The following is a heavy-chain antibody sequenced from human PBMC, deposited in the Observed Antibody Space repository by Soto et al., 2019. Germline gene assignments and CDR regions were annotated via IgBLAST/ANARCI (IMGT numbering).Heavy chain of an antibody. CDR1: GGTFCSYL. CDR3: ARNLEFRDCYISQFEY. CDR2: IMPIFGTA. V-gene: IGHV1-69*01. D-gene: IGHD2-21*01. Sequence: QVQLVQSGAEVKKPGSSVNVSCKASGGTFCSYLFSWVRQAPGQGLGWMGGIMPIFGTANYAQKFQGRVTITADESTNTASRELSSLSSEDTAVYYCARNLEFRDCYISQFEYWGQGTLVTVSS. J-gene: IGHJ4*02.